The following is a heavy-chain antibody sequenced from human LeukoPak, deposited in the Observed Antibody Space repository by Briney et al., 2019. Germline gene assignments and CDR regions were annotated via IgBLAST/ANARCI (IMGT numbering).Heavy chain of an antibody. V-gene: IGHV3-21*01. Sequence: GGSLRLSCAASGFTFSSYWMHWVRQAPGKGLEWVSSISSSSSYIYYADSVKGRFTISRDNAKNSLYLQMNSLRAEDTAVYYCARDRSYYYDSWGQGTLVTVSS. CDR2: ISSSSSYI. CDR1: GFTFSSYW. J-gene: IGHJ4*02. D-gene: IGHD3-22*01. CDR3: ARDRSYYYDS.